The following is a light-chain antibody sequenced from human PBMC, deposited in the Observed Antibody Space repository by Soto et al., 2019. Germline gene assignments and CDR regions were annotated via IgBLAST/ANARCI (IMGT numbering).Light chain of an antibody. CDR3: QQLNSYPYT. Sequence: DIQLTQSPSFLSASVGDRVTITSRASQGISRYLAWYQQEPGKAPKLLIYVASTLQSGVPSKFSGSGSGTEFTLAISSLQPEDFATYYCQQLNSYPYTFGQGTKLEIK. J-gene: IGKJ2*01. CDR2: VAS. V-gene: IGKV1-9*01. CDR1: QGISRY.